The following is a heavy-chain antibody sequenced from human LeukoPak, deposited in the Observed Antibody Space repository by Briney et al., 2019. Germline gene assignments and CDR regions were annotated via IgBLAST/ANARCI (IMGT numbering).Heavy chain of an antibody. D-gene: IGHD3-10*01. CDR1: GGSISSYS. Sequence: PSETLSLTCTVSGGSISSYSWSWIRQPPGKGLEWIGYMYSRGSTNDNPSLKSRVTMSVDTSKNQFSLKLSSVTAADTAVYYCARDRGVRKDYYYYYGMDVWGQGTTVTVSS. V-gene: IGHV4-59*12. CDR2: MYSRGST. J-gene: IGHJ6*02. CDR3: ARDRGVRKDYYYYYGMDV.